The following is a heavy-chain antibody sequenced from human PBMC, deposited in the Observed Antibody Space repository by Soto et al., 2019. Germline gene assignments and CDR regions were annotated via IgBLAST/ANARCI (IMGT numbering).Heavy chain of an antibody. J-gene: IGHJ5*02. D-gene: IGHD6-19*01. CDR1: GGSISSSSSY. V-gene: IGHV4-39*01. Sequence: QLQLQESGPGLVKPSETLSLTCTVSGGSISSSSSYWGWIRQPPGKWLEFIGSIYYRGSTHYNPYLTSRVSISVDTSRNQFSLRLSSVTAADTAVYYCARVTVAVYNWFGPWGQGTLVTVSS. CDR2: IYYRGST. CDR3: ARVTVAVYNWFGP.